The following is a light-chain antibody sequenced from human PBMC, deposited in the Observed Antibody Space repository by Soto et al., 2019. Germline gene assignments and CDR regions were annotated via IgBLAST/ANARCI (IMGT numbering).Light chain of an antibody. CDR3: SSYISSSTLV. V-gene: IGLV2-14*01. Sequence: QSALTQPASVSGSPGQSITISCTGTSSDVGGYNYVSWYQQYPGKAPKLMISAVSNRPSGVSNRFSGSKSGNTASLTISGLQAEDEADYYCSSYISSSTLVFGGGTKLTVL. J-gene: IGLJ2*01. CDR2: AVS. CDR1: SSDVGGYNY.